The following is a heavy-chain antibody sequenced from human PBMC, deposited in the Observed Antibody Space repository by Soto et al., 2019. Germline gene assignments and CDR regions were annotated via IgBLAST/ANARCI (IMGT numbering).Heavy chain of an antibody. CDR2: INPSYGSV. CDR3: ARDRNEFRRGTYGMDV. Sequence: QVQLVQSGAEVKKPGASVKVSCKASGYNFTDYYIHWVRQAPGQGLEWMGIINPSYGSVSYAVHFQGRLAVTRDTSTDTVYMELSSLRSEDTALYYCARDRNEFRRGTYGMDVWGQGTPVTVSS. V-gene: IGHV1-46*01. J-gene: IGHJ6*02. CDR1: GYNFTDYY. D-gene: IGHD2-8*01.